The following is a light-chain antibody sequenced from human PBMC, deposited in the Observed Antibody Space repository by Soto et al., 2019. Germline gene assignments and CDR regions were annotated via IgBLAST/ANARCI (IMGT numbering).Light chain of an antibody. Sequence: EIVLTQSPATLSLSPGERATLSCRASQSVSSSLAWYQHKPGQAPRLLIYATSHRATDIPTRCSGSGSETDFTLTISSLEPEDFAVYYCQQRSDWPPSLTFGGGTKVESK. CDR2: ATS. CDR3: QQRSDWPPSLT. V-gene: IGKV3-11*01. J-gene: IGKJ4*01. CDR1: QSVSSS.